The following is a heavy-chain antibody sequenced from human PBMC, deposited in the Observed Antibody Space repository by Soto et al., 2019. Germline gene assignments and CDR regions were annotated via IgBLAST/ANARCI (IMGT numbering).Heavy chain of an antibody. Sequence: QVQLVESGGDVVQPGRSLRLSCAGSGYTFSTFGMHWVRQAPGKGLEWVADLSYDSRNEIYADSMRGRFVMSRDNSKNTLYLQMNGLRAEDTAMYYCTKEMGAAMPFESWGQGTLVTVSS. V-gene: IGHV3-30*18. CDR3: TKEMGAAMPFES. CDR1: GYTFSTFG. J-gene: IGHJ4*02. CDR2: LSYDSRNE. D-gene: IGHD2-2*01.